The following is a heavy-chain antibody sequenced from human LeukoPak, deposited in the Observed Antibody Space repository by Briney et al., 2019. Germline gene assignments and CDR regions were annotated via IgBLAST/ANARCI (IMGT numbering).Heavy chain of an antibody. CDR3: AKTMEGIAAAGTDY. J-gene: IGHJ4*02. D-gene: IGHD6-13*01. Sequence: GGSLRLSCAASGFTFSSYAMSWVRQAPGKGLEWVSAISGSGGSTYYADSVKGRSTISRDNSKNTLYLQMNSLRAEDTAVYYCAKTMEGIAAAGTDYWGQGTLVTVSS. CDR2: ISGSGGST. V-gene: IGHV3-23*01. CDR1: GFTFSSYA.